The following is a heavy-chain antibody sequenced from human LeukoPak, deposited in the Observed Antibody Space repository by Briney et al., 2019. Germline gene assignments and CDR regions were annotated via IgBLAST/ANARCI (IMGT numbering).Heavy chain of an antibody. CDR2: IQPADSDT. J-gene: IGHJ4*02. CDR1: GXTFTSYW. V-gene: IGHV5-51*01. CDR3: ARVLAGANYFDY. Sequence: GESLKISCKASGXTFTSYWIGWVRQMPGKGLEWMGFIQPADSDTRYSPPFHGQVTISADKSISTAYLQWNSLKASDTAMYYCARVLAGANYFDYWGQGTLVTVSS.